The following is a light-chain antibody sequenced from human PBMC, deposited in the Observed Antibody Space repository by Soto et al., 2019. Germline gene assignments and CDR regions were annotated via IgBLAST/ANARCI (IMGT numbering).Light chain of an antibody. Sequence: EIVLTQSTATLSFSLGERATLSCRASQSVSSYLAWYQQKPGQAPRLLIYDASNRATGIPARFSGSGSGTDFTLTISSLEPEDFAVYYCQQRSNWPWTFGQGTKVDIK. CDR2: DAS. V-gene: IGKV3-11*01. CDR3: QQRSNWPWT. CDR1: QSVSSY. J-gene: IGKJ1*01.